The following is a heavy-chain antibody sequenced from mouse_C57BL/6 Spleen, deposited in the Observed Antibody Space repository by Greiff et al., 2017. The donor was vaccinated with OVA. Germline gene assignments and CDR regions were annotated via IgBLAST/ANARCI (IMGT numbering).Heavy chain of an antibody. Sequence: QVQLKQPGAELVKPGASVKLSCKASGYTFTSYWMHWVKQRPGQGLEWIGMIHPNSGSTNYNEKFKSKATLTVDKSSSTAYMQLSSLTSEDSAVYYCARSTYYDYYFDYWGQGTTLTVSS. J-gene: IGHJ2*01. V-gene: IGHV1-64*01. CDR3: ARSTYYDYYFDY. D-gene: IGHD2-4*01. CDR1: GYTFTSYW. CDR2: IHPNSGST.